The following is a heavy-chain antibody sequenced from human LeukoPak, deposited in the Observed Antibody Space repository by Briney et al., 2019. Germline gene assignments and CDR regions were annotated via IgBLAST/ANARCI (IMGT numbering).Heavy chain of an antibody. Sequence: SVKVSCKASGGTFSSYAISWVRQAPGQGLEWMGRIIPILGIASYAQRFQGRVTITADKSTSTAYMELSSLRSEDTAVYYCARGPARAYYFDYWGQGTLVTVSS. J-gene: IGHJ4*02. CDR1: GGTFSSYA. CDR2: IIPILGIA. D-gene: IGHD2-2*01. CDR3: ARGPARAYYFDY. V-gene: IGHV1-69*04.